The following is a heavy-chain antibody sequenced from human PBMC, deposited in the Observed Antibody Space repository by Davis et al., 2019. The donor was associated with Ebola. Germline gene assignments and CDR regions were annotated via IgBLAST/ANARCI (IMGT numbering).Heavy chain of an antibody. CDR3: ARDLHKLRFLEWPRRGNYGMDV. CDR2: INPIGGST. CDR1: GYTFTSYY. Sequence: ASVKVSCKASGYTFTSYYMHWVRQAPGQGLEWMGIINPIGGSTSYAQKFQGRVTMTRDTSTSTVYMELSSLRSQDTAVYYCARDLHKLRFLEWPRRGNYGMDVWGQGTTVTVSS. D-gene: IGHD3-3*01. V-gene: IGHV1-46*01. J-gene: IGHJ6*02.